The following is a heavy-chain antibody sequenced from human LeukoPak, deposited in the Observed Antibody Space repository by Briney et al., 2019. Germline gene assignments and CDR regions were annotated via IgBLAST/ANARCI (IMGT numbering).Heavy chain of an antibody. J-gene: IGHJ4*02. CDR1: GFTFDDYA. CDR3: AKAPLNPITMVPIGVDY. V-gene: IGHV3-9*01. Sequence: PGGSLRLSCAASGFTFDDYAMHWVRQAPGKGLEWVSGISWNSGSIGYADSVKGRFTISRDNAKNSLYLQMNSLRAGDTAVYYCAKAPLNPITMVPIGVDYWGQGTLVTVSS. CDR2: ISWNSGSI. D-gene: IGHD3-10*01.